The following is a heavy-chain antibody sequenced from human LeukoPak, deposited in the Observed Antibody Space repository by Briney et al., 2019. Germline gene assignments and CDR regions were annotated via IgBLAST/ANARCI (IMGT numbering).Heavy chain of an antibody. Sequence: GGSLRLSCAASGFTFSDFWMTWVRQAPGKGLEWVANIKQDGSEKYYVDSVKGRFTVSRDNANNSLFLQMNSLRGDVAAVYYCAREPLDTSGYYYGTLDYWGQGTLVTVSS. J-gene: IGHJ4*02. CDR1: GFTFSDFW. D-gene: IGHD3-22*01. CDR3: AREPLDTSGYYYGTLDY. V-gene: IGHV3-7*01. CDR2: IKQDGSEK.